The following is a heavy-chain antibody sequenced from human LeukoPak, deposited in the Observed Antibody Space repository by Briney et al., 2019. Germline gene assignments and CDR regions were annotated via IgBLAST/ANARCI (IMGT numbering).Heavy chain of an antibody. D-gene: IGHD3-10*01. Sequence: TPGGSLRLSCAASGFIFNNYALSWVRQAPGKGLEWVSSISSSSSSISYADSVKGRFTISRDNAKNSLYLQMNSLRAEDTAVYYCARDLVLWFGESSLSEGYWGQGTLVTVSS. CDR3: ARDLVLWFGESSLSEGY. V-gene: IGHV3-21*01. J-gene: IGHJ4*02. CDR1: GFIFNNYA. CDR2: ISSSSSSI.